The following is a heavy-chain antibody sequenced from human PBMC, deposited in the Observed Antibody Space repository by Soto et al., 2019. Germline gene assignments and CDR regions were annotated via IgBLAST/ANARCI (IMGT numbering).Heavy chain of an antibody. CDR1: GGSINSYY. D-gene: IGHD5-18*01. V-gene: IGHV4-59*08. Sequence: QVQLQESGPGLVKPSETLSLTCTVSGGSINSYYWSWIRQPPGKGLEWIGYIYYSGSTNYNPSLKSRVTMSVDTSKNQFSLKLSSVTAAATAVYYCARWGVDTAMVTEWFDPWGQGTLVTVSS. J-gene: IGHJ5*02. CDR3: ARWGVDTAMVTEWFDP. CDR2: IYYSGST.